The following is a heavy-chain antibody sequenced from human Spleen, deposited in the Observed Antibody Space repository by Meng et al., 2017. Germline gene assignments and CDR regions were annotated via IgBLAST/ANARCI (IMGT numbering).Heavy chain of an antibody. J-gene: IGHJ4*02. CDR3: AKDSGTYAPGH. CDR1: GFTFSRYA. V-gene: IGHV3-23*01. D-gene: IGHD1-26*01. CDR2: ISGSGYST. Sequence: GESLKISCAASGFTFSRYAMNWVRQAPGKGLEWVSTISGSGYSTYYADSVKGRFTISRDNSKNTLYLQMNSLRAEDTAIYYGAKDSGTYAPGHWGQGTLVTVSS.